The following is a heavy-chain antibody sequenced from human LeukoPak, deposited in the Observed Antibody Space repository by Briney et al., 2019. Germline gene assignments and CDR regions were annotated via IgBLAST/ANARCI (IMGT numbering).Heavy chain of an antibody. CDR3: GRETGDSWGLLQPRGSFCDY. CDR1: GYTFTIYG. Sequence: GASVTVSCTASGYTFTIYGISWVRQAPGPGLERMGWISAYNGNTNYAQKLQSRVTMTTDTTTSTAYTELMSLRSDDTAVYYCGRETGDSWGLLQPRGSFCDYGGQGTLVTVS. CDR2: ISAYNGNT. J-gene: IGHJ4*02. D-gene: IGHD1-26*01. V-gene: IGHV1-18*01.